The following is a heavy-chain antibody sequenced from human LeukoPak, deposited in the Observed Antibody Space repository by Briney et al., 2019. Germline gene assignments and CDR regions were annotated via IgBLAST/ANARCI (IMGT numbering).Heavy chain of an antibody. CDR2: ISSSGSTI. V-gene: IGHV3-48*03. CDR1: GFTFSSYE. D-gene: IGHD1-26*01. CDR3: ARESPGATRDY. Sequence: GGSLRLSCAASGFTFSSYEMNWIRQAPGKGLEWVSYISSSGSTIYYADSVKGRFTISRDNAKNSLYLQMDSLRAEDTAVYYCARESPGATRDYWGQGTLVTVSS. J-gene: IGHJ4*02.